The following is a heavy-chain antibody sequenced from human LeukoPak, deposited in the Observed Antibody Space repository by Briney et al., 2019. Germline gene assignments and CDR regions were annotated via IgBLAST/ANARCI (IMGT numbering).Heavy chain of an antibody. V-gene: IGHV6-1*01. CDR3: VRLVGRDIDY. J-gene: IGHJ4*02. D-gene: IGHD5-12*01. Sequence: AVSVKGRITINPDTSKNQFSLQLNSVTPEDTAVYYCVRLVGRDIDYWGQGTLVTVSS.